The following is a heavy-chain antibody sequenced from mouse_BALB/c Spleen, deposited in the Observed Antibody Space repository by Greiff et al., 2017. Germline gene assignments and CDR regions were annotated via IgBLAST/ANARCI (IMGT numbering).Heavy chain of an antibody. V-gene: IGHV1-5*01. CDR3: TRRDYGSSYAMDY. Sequence: VQLKQSGTVLARPGASVKMSCKASGYSFTSYWMHWVKQRPGQGLEWIGAIYPGNSDTSYNQKFKGKAKLTAVTSASTAYMELSSLTNEDSAVYYCTRRDYGSSYAMDYWGQGTSVTVSS. D-gene: IGHD1-1*01. J-gene: IGHJ4*01. CDR2: IYPGNSDT. CDR1: GYSFTSYW.